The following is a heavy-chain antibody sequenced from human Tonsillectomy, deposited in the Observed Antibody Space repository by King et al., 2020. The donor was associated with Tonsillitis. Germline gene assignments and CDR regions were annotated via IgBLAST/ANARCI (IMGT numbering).Heavy chain of an antibody. CDR1: GFTFSSYG. CDR3: ARVSRTYSSGWYY. Sequence: VQLVESGGGVVQPGRSLRLSCAASGFTFSSYGMHWVRQAPGKGLEWVAVIWYDGSNKYYADSVKGRFTISRDNSKNTLYLQMNSLRAEDTAVYYCARVSRTYSSGWYYWGQGTLVTVSS. J-gene: IGHJ4*02. V-gene: IGHV3-33*01. D-gene: IGHD6-19*01. CDR2: IWYDGSNK.